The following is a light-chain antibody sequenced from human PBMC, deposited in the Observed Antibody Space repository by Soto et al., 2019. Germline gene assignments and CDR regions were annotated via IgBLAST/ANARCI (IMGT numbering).Light chain of an antibody. CDR3: QQYNNWPPT. Sequence: IVMTQSPATLSVSPGERATLSCRASQSVTSTFAWYQQKPGQAPSLLIYGASTRATGVPARFSGSGSGTEFTLTISSLQSEDFAVYYCQQYNNWPPTFGQGTKVAIK. J-gene: IGKJ1*01. CDR1: QSVTST. CDR2: GAS. V-gene: IGKV3-15*01.